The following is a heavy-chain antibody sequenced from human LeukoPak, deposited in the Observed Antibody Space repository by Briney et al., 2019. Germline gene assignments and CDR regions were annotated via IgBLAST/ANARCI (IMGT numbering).Heavy chain of an antibody. Sequence: SETLSLTCTVSGGSISSYYWSWIRQPPGKGLEWIGYIYYSGSTNYNPSLKSRVTISVDTSKNQFSLKLNSVTAADTAVYYCARAPDDSSGHYPLDYWGQGTLVTVSS. CDR2: IYYSGST. J-gene: IGHJ4*02. CDR3: ARAPDDSSGHYPLDY. D-gene: IGHD3-22*01. V-gene: IGHV4-59*01. CDR1: GGSISSYY.